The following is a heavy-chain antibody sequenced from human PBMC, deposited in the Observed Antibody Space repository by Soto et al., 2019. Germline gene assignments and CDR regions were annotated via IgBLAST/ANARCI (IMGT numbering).Heavy chain of an antibody. CDR3: ARGFSAGKGSPPDC. CDR1: GFTFSSFA. D-gene: IGHD6-13*01. V-gene: IGHV3-23*01. Sequence: EMQLLESGGGLVQPGGSLRLSCAASGFTFSSFAMSWVRQAPGKGLDWVSAISGSGGSTYSADSVKGRFTISRDNFNTSLYLHMSSLKPEDTAVYYCARGFSAGKGSPPDCWDRGYLVTVSS. J-gene: IGHJ4*02. CDR2: ISGSGGST.